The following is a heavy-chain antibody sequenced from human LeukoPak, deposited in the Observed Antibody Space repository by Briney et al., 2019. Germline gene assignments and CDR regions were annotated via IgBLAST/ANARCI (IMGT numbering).Heavy chain of an antibody. Sequence: SETLSLTCTVSGGSISTYYWSWVRQPPGKGLEWIGYVYYSGSTEYNPSLKSRVIISIDTSKIQFSLQLNSMTAADTAVYYCARGRDFWSGYSFDYWGRGTLVTVSS. CDR3: ARGRDFWSGYSFDY. J-gene: IGHJ4*02. V-gene: IGHV4-59*01. CDR1: GGSISTYY. D-gene: IGHD3-3*01. CDR2: VYYSGST.